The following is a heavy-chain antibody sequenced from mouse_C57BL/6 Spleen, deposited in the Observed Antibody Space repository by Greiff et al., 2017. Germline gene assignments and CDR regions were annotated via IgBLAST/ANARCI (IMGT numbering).Heavy chain of an antibody. CDR3: ARDKIPTVSYFDY. CDR2: ISDGGSYT. CDR1: GFTFSSYA. Sequence: DVKLVESGGGLVKPGGSLKLSCAASGFTFSSYAMSWVRQTPEKRLEWVATISDGGSYTYYPDNVKGRFPISRDNAKNNLYLQLSHLNSEDTAMYYCARDKIPTVSYFDYWGQGTTLTVSS. D-gene: IGHD1-1*01. J-gene: IGHJ2*01. V-gene: IGHV5-4*01.